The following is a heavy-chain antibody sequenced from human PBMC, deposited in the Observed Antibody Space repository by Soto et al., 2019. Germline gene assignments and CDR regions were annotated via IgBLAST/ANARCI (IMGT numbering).Heavy chain of an antibody. J-gene: IGHJ4*02. CDR1: GFTFSSYG. D-gene: IGHD1-26*01. CDR2: ISYDGSNK. Sequence: QVQLVESGGGVVQPGRSLRLSCAASGFTFSSYGMHWVRQAPGKGLEWVAVISYDGSNKYYADSVKGRFTISRDNSKNTLYLEMNSLRAEDTAVYSCARSPYSVSYLAYFGYWGQGTLVTVSS. CDR3: ARSPYSVSYLAYFGY. V-gene: IGHV3-30*03.